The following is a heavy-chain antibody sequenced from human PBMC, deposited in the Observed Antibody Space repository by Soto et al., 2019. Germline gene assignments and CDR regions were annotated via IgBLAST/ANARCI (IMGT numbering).Heavy chain of an antibody. Sequence: PGGSLRLSCAASGFTFSSYAMSCVRQAPGKGLEWVSAISGSCGSTYYADSVTGGFTISRDNSKNPLYLQLNSLRAEDKAVYYCAKPPPAQHLVRAYYYHLDVWGKGTTVTVSS. V-gene: IGHV3-23*01. CDR3: AKPPPAQHLVRAYYYHLDV. CDR1: GFTFSSYA. D-gene: IGHD6-13*01. CDR2: ISGSCGST. J-gene: IGHJ6*03.